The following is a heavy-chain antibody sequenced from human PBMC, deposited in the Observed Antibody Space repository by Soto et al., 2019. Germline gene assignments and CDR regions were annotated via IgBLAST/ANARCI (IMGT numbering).Heavy chain of an antibody. Sequence: QVQLVQSGAEVRKSGSSVKVSCKADGGTFSDYALSWVRQAPGQGLEWMGGIIPMFATTNYAQKFQGRVTITADDSATTAHMELSSLKSEDTAVYYCARGRGIGFSSTWNIYWYYNMDVWGQGTTVTVSS. J-gene: IGHJ6*02. CDR3: ARGRGIGFSSTWNIYWYYNMDV. V-gene: IGHV1-69*01. CDR1: GGTFSDYA. CDR2: IIPMFATT. D-gene: IGHD6-13*01.